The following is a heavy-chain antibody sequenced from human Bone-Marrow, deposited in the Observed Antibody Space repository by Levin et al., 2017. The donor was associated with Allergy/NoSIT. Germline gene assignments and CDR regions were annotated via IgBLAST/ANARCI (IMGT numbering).Heavy chain of an antibody. CDR3: ARVPLQVGDFWSGYYSPPYNWFDP. CDR1: GYTFTGYY. V-gene: IGHV1-2*06. J-gene: IGHJ5*02. Sequence: GESLKISCKASGYTFTGYYMHWVRQAPGQGLEWMGRINPNSGGTNYAQKFQGRVTMTRDTSISTAYMELSRLRSDDTAVYYCARVPLQVGDFWSGYYSPPYNWFDPWGQGTLVTVSS. D-gene: IGHD3-3*01. CDR2: INPNSGGT.